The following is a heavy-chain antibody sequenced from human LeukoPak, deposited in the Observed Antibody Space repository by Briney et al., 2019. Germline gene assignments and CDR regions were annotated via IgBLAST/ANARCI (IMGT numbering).Heavy chain of an antibody. CDR1: GGSISSYY. CDR2: ISNSGST. CDR3: GRDALVGYFSYYYMDV. J-gene: IGHJ6*03. V-gene: IGHV4-59*01. D-gene: IGHD2-15*01. Sequence: SETLSLTCTVSGGSISSYYWTWIRQSPVKGLEWIGDISNSGSTSYNPSLKSRVTISIDTSKNQFSLKLSSVTAADTAVYYCGRDALVGYFSYYYMDVWGKGTTVTVSS.